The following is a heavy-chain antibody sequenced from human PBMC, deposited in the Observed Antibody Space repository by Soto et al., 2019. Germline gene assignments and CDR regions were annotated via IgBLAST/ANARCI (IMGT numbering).Heavy chain of an antibody. J-gene: IGHJ6*02. CDR2: VYYGGST. D-gene: IGHD3-22*01. CDR3: AGGDYYHSSGYYFYYYTMDV. V-gene: IGHV4-39*01. CDR1: GGSISSSSYY. Sequence: PSGTLSLTYTVSGGSISSSSYYWGWIRQPPGKGLEWIGNVYYGGSTYYNPSLKSRVTISVETSKSQFSLKLSSVTAADTAVYYCAGGDYYHSSGYYFYYYTMDVSGQGTTVTVSS.